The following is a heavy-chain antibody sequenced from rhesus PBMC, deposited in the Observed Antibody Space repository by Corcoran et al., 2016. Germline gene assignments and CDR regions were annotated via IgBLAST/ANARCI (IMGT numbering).Heavy chain of an antibody. Sequence: QVQLQESGPGLVTPSETLSLTCTFSGSSISTNWWTWVRQPPGKGLEWIVDIDGNSRRTNYNPSLKSRVTMSKDASKNHFSLKRSSVTAADTAVYYCAREKDDYWGQGVLVTVSS. V-gene: IGHV4-80*01. CDR1: GSSISTNW. J-gene: IGHJ4*01. CDR3: AREKDDY. CDR2: IDGNSRRT.